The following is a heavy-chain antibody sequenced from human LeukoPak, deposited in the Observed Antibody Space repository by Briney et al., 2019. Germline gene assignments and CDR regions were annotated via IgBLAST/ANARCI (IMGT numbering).Heavy chain of an antibody. Sequence: SGTLSLTCTVSGDSISSDYWSWIRQPPGKGLEWIGYIYYSGSTNYNPSLKSRVTISVDTSKNHFSLKLSSVTAADTAVYYCARVAINNWFDPWGQGTLVTVSS. CDR1: GDSISSDY. V-gene: IGHV4-59*01. J-gene: IGHJ5*02. CDR3: ARVAINNWFDP. D-gene: IGHD3-3*02. CDR2: IYYSGST.